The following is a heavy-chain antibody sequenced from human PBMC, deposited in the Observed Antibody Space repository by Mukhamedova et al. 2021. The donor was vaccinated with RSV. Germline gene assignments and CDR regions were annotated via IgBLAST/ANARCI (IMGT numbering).Heavy chain of an antibody. J-gene: IGHJ6*03. D-gene: IGHD2-15*01. CDR3: ARKGLVPVLAAIWSYFYHMDV. Sequence: GLEWVAVIWYDGSDKYYTDSVKGRFTISRDNSKNTVSLQMNSLRAEDTAVYYCARKGLVPVLAAIWSYFYHMDVWGKGTTVIVSS. CDR2: IWYDGSDK. V-gene: IGHV3-33*01.